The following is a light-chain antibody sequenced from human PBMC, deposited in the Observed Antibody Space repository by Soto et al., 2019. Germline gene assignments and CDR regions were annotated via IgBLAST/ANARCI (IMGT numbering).Light chain of an antibody. CDR3: AVWDDSLSGWV. CDR2: TNN. Sequence: QSVLTQPPSASGTPGQRVSISCSGSSTNIGRNSISWYQNLPGTAPKLLIYTNNQRPSGVPARFSGSKSGTSASLAISGLQSEDEADYYCAVWDDSLSGWVFGGGTKLTVL. J-gene: IGLJ3*02. V-gene: IGLV1-44*01. CDR1: STNIGRNS.